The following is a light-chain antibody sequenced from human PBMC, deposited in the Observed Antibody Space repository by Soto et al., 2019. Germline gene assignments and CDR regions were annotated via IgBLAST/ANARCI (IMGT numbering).Light chain of an antibody. CDR1: QDMSSY. CDR2: AAS. V-gene: IGKV1-9*01. J-gene: IGKJ5*01. CDR3: QQLNDYPLT. Sequence: QLTQSPSSLAASVGDRVTITCRASQDMSSYLAWYQQRPGKAPKLLIYAASTLQSGVPSRFSGSGSGTDFTLTISSLQPEGFATYYCQQLNDYPLTFGQGTRLEI.